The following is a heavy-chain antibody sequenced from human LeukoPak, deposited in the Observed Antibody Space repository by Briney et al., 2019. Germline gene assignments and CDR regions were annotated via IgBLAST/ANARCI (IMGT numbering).Heavy chain of an antibody. D-gene: IGHD3-10*01. V-gene: IGHV1-69*05. CDR2: IIPIFGTA. Sequence: SVKVSCKASGGTFSSCAISWVRQAPGQGLEWMGGIIPIFGTANYAQKFQGRVTITTDESTSTAYMELSSLRSEDTAVYYCASNRAGSVYYYGPNGYYFDYWGQGTLVTVSS. CDR3: ASNRAGSVYYYGPNGYYFDY. CDR1: GGTFSSCA. J-gene: IGHJ4*02.